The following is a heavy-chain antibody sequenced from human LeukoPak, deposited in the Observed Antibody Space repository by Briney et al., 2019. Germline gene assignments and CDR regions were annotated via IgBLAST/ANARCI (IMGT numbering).Heavy chain of an antibody. CDR1: GGSISNYY. CDR3: ARTILTGYYKLAYFDY. V-gene: IGHV4-59*01. Sequence: SETLSLTCSVSGGSISNYYWSWIRQPPGKGLEWIGYMYYSGSTNYNPSLKSRLTISADTSKNQFSLKQSSVTAADTAVYYCARTILTGYYKLAYFDYWGQGTLVSVSS. J-gene: IGHJ4*02. D-gene: IGHD3-9*01. CDR2: MYYSGST.